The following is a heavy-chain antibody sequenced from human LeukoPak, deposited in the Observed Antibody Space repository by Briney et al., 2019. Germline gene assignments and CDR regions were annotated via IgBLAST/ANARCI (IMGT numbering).Heavy chain of an antibody. Sequence: GGSLRLSCAASGFTFSSYGMLWVRQAPGKGLEWVAVISYDGSNKYYADSVKGRFTISRDNSKKMLYLQMNSLRAEDTAVYYCAKEEGDYGDYLIDYWGQGTLVTVSS. V-gene: IGHV3-30*18. CDR1: GFTFSSYG. J-gene: IGHJ4*02. D-gene: IGHD4-17*01. CDR3: AKEEGDYGDYLIDY. CDR2: ISYDGSNK.